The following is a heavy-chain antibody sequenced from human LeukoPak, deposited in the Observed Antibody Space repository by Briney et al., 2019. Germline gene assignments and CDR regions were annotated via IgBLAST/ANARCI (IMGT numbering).Heavy chain of an antibody. Sequence: SETLSLTCAVSGYSISRGYYWGWIRQPPGKGLEWIGSIYHSGSTYYNPSLKSRVTISVDTSKNQFSLKLSSVTAADTAVYYCARGLYYYDSSGSDYWGQGTLVTVSS. CDR2: IYHSGST. D-gene: IGHD3-22*01. V-gene: IGHV4-38-2*01. CDR1: GYSISRGYY. J-gene: IGHJ4*02. CDR3: ARGLYYYDSSGSDY.